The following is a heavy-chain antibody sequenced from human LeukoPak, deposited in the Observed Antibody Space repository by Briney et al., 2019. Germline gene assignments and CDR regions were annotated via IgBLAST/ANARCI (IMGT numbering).Heavy chain of an antibody. J-gene: IGHJ4*02. V-gene: IGHV4-59*01. CDR1: GGSISNYY. Sequence: LETLSLTCTDSGGSISNYYWSWIRQPPGKKVEWMGAISYSCSTTYKPSLISRVTISVDTSKNQFSLKLNSVTAADTALYYCARAPPGIGYYFDNWGQGTLVTVSS. CDR3: ARAPPGIGYYFDN. D-gene: IGHD1-14*01. CDR2: ISYSCST.